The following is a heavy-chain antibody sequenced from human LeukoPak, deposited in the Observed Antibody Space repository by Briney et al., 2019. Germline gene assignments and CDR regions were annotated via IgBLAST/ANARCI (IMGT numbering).Heavy chain of an antibody. Sequence: ASVKVSCKASGYTFTGYYMHWVRQAPGQGLEWMGWINPNSGGTYYAQKFQGWVTMTRDTSISTAYMELSRLRSDDTAVYYCARGYSSGWYDRIFDYWGQGTLVTVSS. CDR3: ARGYSSGWYDRIFDY. CDR1: GYTFTGYY. D-gene: IGHD6-19*01. CDR2: INPNSGGT. J-gene: IGHJ4*02. V-gene: IGHV1-2*04.